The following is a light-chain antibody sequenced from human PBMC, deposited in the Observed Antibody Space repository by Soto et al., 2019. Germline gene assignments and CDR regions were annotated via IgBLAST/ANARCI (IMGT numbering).Light chain of an antibody. CDR3: QQYNNWPPIT. Sequence: EMVMTQSPASLSVYPGESATISCRASQSVSSYLAWYQQNPGQAPRLLIYDASNRATGIPARFSGSGSGTDFTLTISSLEPEDFAVYYCQQYNNWPPITFGQGTEVDIK. V-gene: IGKV3-11*01. CDR2: DAS. J-gene: IGKJ1*01. CDR1: QSVSSY.